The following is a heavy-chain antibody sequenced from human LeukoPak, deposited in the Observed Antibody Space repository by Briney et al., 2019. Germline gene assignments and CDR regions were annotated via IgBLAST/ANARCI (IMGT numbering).Heavy chain of an antibody. CDR2: IYSGGST. CDR3: ARWGYTSAWPYLDY. J-gene: IGHJ4*02. V-gene: IGHV3-66*01. Sequence: GGSLRLSCAASGFTVSSNYMSWVRQAPGKGLEWVSVIYSGGSTYYADSVKGRFTISRDHAKSSLYLQMNSLRAEDTAVYYCARWGYTSAWPYLDYWGPGTLVTVSS. D-gene: IGHD6-19*01. CDR1: GFTVSSNY.